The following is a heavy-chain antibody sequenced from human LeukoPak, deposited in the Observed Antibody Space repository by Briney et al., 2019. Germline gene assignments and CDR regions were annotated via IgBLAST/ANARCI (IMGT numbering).Heavy chain of an antibody. J-gene: IGHJ5*02. CDR2: ISGSGGST. V-gene: IGHV3-23*01. Sequence: GGSLRLSCAASGFTFSSYAMSWVRQAPGKGLEWVSAISGSGGSTYYADSVKGRFTISRDNSKNTLYLQMNSLRAEDTAVYYCAKDKYSPNINNWFDPWGQGTLVTVSS. CDR1: GFTFSSYA. D-gene: IGHD5-18*01. CDR3: AKDKYSPNINNWFDP.